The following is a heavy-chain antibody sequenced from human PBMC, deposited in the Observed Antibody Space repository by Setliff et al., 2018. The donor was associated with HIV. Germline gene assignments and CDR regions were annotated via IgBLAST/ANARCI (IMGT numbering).Heavy chain of an antibody. J-gene: IGHJ4*02. Sequence: GGSLRLSCAASGFTFSTYNMNWVRLAPGRGLEWISSISVSGFNLYYADSVKGRFFVSRDDAKNSLFLQMNSLKAEDTAVYFCARVRARYSSGWSFDYWGQGTPVTV. CDR3: ARVRARYSSGWSFDY. CDR2: ISVSGFNL. V-gene: IGHV3-21*01. D-gene: IGHD6-25*01. CDR1: GFTFSTYN.